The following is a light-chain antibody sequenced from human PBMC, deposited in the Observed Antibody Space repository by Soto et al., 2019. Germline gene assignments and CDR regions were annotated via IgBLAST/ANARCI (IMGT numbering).Light chain of an antibody. CDR1: QSISSW. J-gene: IGKJ1*01. Sequence: DIQLTQSPSTLSASVGDRVTITCRATQSISSWLAWYQQKPGKAPKLLIYKASTLEGGVPSRFSGSGSGTEFTLTINSLQSDDFATYYCQQYNTYSQTFGQGTKVELK. CDR3: QQYNTYSQT. V-gene: IGKV1-5*03. CDR2: KAS.